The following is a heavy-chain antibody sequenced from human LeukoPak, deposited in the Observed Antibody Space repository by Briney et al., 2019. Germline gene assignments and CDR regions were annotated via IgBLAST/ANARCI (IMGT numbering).Heavy chain of an antibody. J-gene: IGHJ4*02. Sequence: GGSLRLSCAASGFTFSSYWMHWVRQAPGEGLVWVSDINTDGSDTRYADSVKGRFTISRDNAKNTLSLQMNSLRAEDTAVYYCARVSQQLNPIDYWGQGTLVTVSS. D-gene: IGHD6-13*01. CDR2: INTDGSDT. CDR1: GFTFSSYW. V-gene: IGHV3-74*01. CDR3: ARVSQQLNPIDY.